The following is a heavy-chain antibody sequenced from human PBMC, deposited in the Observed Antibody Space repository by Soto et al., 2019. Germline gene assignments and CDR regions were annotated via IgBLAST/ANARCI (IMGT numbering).Heavy chain of an antibody. CDR3: TIACGGDCYTDAFDI. CDR1: GFTFSGSA. D-gene: IGHD2-21*02. Sequence: GVSLRLSCAASGFTFSGSAMHWVRQASGKGLEWVGRIRSKANSYATAYAASVKGRFTISRDDSKNTAYLQMNSLKTEDTAVYYCTIACGGDCYTDAFDIWGQGTMVTVSS. CDR2: IRSKANSYAT. V-gene: IGHV3-73*01. J-gene: IGHJ3*02.